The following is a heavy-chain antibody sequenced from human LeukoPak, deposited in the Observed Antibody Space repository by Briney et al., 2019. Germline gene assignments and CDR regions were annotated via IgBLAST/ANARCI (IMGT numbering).Heavy chain of an antibody. V-gene: IGHV1-46*01. J-gene: IGHJ4*02. CDR2: INPSGDST. D-gene: IGHD2-2*01. CDR1: GYTFTSYY. Sequence: ASVKVSFRASGYTFTSYYMHWVRQAPGQGLEWMGIINPSGDSTSYAQKFQGRVTMTRDTSTSTVYMELSSLRSEDTAVYYCARDAEPAAMYYFDYWGQGTLVTVSS. CDR3: ARDAEPAAMYYFDY.